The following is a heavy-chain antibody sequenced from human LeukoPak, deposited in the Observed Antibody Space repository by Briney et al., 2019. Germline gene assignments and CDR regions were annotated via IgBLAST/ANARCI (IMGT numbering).Heavy chain of an antibody. Sequence: PGGSLRLSCAASGFTFSSYAMSWVRQAPGKGLEWVSAIRDSGSSTHYADSVKGRFTNSRDNSKNTLFLQMNSLRAEDTAIYYCAKYGPQDSGSSHFDYWGQGALVTVSS. CDR1: GFTFSSYA. D-gene: IGHD1-26*01. CDR3: AKYGPQDSGSSHFDY. V-gene: IGHV3-23*01. J-gene: IGHJ4*02. CDR2: IRDSGSST.